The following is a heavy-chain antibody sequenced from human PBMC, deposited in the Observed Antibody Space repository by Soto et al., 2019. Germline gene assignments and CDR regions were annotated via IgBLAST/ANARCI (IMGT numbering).Heavy chain of an antibody. J-gene: IGHJ4*02. D-gene: IGHD3-10*01. Sequence: SETLSLTCTVSGSSISNYYWSWIRQPPGKGLEWIGYIYYSGTTNYNPSLKSRVTISVDTSKNQFSLKLKSVTAADTAVYYCTRQLLTSGSRSYPIDYWGPGTLVTVSS. CDR2: IYYSGTT. CDR3: TRQLLTSGSRSYPIDY. CDR1: GSSISNYY. V-gene: IGHV4-59*08.